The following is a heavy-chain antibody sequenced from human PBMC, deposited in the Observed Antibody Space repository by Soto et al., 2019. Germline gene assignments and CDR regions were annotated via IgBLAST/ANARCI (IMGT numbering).Heavy chain of an antibody. CDR1: GGTFSSYA. CDR3: ARGRDYGGNIDYYYYYGMDV. Sequence: QVQLVQSGAEVKKPGSSVKVSCKASGGTFSSYAISWVRQAPGQGLEWMGGIIPIFGTANYAQKFQGRVTITADESTSTAYMELSSLRSEDTAVYYCARGRDYGGNIDYYYYYGMDVWGQETTVTVSS. J-gene: IGHJ6*02. V-gene: IGHV1-69*12. CDR2: IIPIFGTA. D-gene: IGHD4-17*01.